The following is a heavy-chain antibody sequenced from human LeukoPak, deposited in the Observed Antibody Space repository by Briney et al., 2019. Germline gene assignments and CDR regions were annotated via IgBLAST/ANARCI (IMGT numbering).Heavy chain of an antibody. Sequence: SETLSLTCAVYGGSFSGYYWSWIRQPPGKGLEWIGEINHSGSTNYNPSLKSRVTISVDTSKTQFSLNLSSVTAADTAVYYCARKVYFDWSPGGYYFDYWGQGTLVTLSS. D-gene: IGHD3-9*01. CDR3: ARKVYFDWSPGGYYFDY. CDR2: INHSGST. CDR1: GGSFSGYY. J-gene: IGHJ4*02. V-gene: IGHV4-34*01.